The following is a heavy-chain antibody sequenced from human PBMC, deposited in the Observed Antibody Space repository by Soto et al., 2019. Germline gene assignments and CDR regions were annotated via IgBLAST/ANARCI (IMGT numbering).Heavy chain of an antibody. CDR2: IIPIFGTA. CDR1: GGTFSSYA. Sequence: QVQLVQSGAEVKKPGSSVTVSCKASGGTFSSYAISWVRQAPGQGLEWMGGIIPIFGTANYAQKFQGRVTITADKSTSTTYMELSSLRSEDTAVYYCARDTYYYDSSKSLTFDPWGQGTLVTFSS. D-gene: IGHD3-22*01. J-gene: IGHJ5*02. V-gene: IGHV1-69*06. CDR3: ARDTYYYDSSKSLTFDP.